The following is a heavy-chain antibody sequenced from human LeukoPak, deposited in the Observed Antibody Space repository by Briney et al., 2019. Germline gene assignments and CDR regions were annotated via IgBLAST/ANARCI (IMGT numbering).Heavy chain of an antibody. D-gene: IGHD3-10*01. CDR2: IYSGGNT. Sequence: SETLSLTCSLSGGSITNYYWSCIRQPPGMGLEWIAWIYSGGNTHYNPSLKSPVTISLGTSNNQFSLRLSSVTASVTAVYYCARTGEYSGSGPSWAFDIWGQGTMVTVSS. J-gene: IGHJ3*02. V-gene: IGHV4-4*09. CDR3: ARTGEYSGSGPSWAFDI. CDR1: GGSITNYY.